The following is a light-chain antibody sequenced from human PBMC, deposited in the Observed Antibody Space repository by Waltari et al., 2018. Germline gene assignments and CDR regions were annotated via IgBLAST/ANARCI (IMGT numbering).Light chain of an antibody. CDR1: QSHLHSNGNNY. Sequence: DIVVTQSPLSLPVTPGEAASISCRSSQSHLHSNGNNYLDWYLQKPGQSPQLLIYLGSNRASGVPDRFSGSGSGTDFTLKISRVEAEDVGVYYCMQSLQALWTFGQGTKVEIK. J-gene: IGKJ1*01. CDR2: LGS. CDR3: MQSLQALWT. V-gene: IGKV2-28*01.